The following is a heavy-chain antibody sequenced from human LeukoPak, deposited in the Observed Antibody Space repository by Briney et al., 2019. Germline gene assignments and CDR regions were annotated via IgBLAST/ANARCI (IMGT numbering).Heavy chain of an antibody. CDR1: GAAVSRNY. Sequence: PGGSLRLSCAASGAAVSRNYMSWVRQAPGKGLEWVSVIYSGGNTYYADSVKGRFTMSRDNYKSTLYLQMNSLRAEDTGVYYGGGGGRAGCSGTYEDSFDVWGQGTMVTVSS. CDR2: IYSGGNT. J-gene: IGHJ3*01. D-gene: IGHD1-26*01. V-gene: IGHV3-53*01. CDR3: GGGGRAGCSGTYEDSFDV.